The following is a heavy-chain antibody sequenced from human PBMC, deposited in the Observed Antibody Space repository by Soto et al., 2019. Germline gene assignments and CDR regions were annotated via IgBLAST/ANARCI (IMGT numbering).Heavy chain of an antibody. CDR3: ARATYYYDSSGYNFDY. D-gene: IGHD3-22*01. CDR2: IYYSGST. J-gene: IGHJ4*02. CDR1: GGSISSGGYY. Sequence: PSETLSLTCTVSGGSISSGGYYWSWIRQHPGKGLEWIGYIYYSGSTYYSPSLKSRVTISVDTSKNQFSLKLSSVTAADTAVYYCARATYYYDSSGYNFDYWGQGTLVTVSS. V-gene: IGHV4-31*03.